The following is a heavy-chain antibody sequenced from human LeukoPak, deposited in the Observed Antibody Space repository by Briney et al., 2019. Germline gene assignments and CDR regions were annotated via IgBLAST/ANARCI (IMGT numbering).Heavy chain of an antibody. J-gene: IGHJ4*02. CDR2: IIPIFGTA. Sequence: ASVKVSCKASGGTFSSYAISWVRQAPGQGLEWMGGIIPIFGTANYAQKFQGRVTITADESTSTAYMELSSLRSEDTAVYYCAREGPVGNSFDSWGQGTLVTVSS. CDR3: AREGPVGNSFDS. CDR1: GGTFSSYA. D-gene: IGHD4-23*01. V-gene: IGHV1-69*13.